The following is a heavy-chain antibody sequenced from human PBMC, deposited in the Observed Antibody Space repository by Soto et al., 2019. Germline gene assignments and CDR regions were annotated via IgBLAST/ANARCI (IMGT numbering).Heavy chain of an antibody. CDR2: ISGSGGST. J-gene: IGHJ6*02. V-gene: IGHV3-23*01. CDR1: GFTFSSYA. CDR3: AKEGLPKVATNYYYYGMDV. D-gene: IGHD1-26*01. Sequence: PGGSLRLSCAASGFTFSSYAMSWVRQAPGKGLEWVSAISGSGGSTYYADSVKGRFTISRDNSKNTLYLQMNSLRAEDTAVYYCAKEGLPKVATNYYYYGMDVWGQGTTVTVSS.